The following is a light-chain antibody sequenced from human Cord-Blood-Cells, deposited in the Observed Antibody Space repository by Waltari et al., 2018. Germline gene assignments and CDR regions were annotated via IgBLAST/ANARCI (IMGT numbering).Light chain of an antibody. J-gene: IGLJ2*01. Sequence: SSELTQDPAVSLALGQTVRITCQGPSPRSYYASWYQQKPGQAPVLVIYGKNNRPSGIPDRFSGSSSGNTASLTITGAQAEEEADYYCNSRDSSGNHVVFGGGTKLTVL. CDR2: GKN. V-gene: IGLV3-19*01. CDR3: NSRDSSGNHVV. CDR1: SPRSYY.